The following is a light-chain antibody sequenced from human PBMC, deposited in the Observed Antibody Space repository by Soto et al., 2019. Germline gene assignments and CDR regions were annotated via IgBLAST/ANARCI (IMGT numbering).Light chain of an antibody. V-gene: IGKV3-20*01. CDR3: QQYGGSPRT. CDR2: GAS. Sequence: EIVMTPSPATLSVSPGERATLSCRASQSVSSNLAWYQQKPGQAPRLLIHGASNRATGIPDRFSGSGSGTDFTLTITRLEPEDFAVYYCQQYGGSPRTFGQGTKVDIK. J-gene: IGKJ1*01. CDR1: QSVSSN.